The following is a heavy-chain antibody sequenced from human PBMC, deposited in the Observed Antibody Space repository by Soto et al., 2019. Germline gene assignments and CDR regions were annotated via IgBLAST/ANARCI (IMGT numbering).Heavy chain of an antibody. CDR2: FYHTGST. CDR3: ARKQWLVPNWFDP. CDR1: GDSISSSIW. D-gene: IGHD6-19*01. Sequence: QVQLQESGPGLVKPSGTLSLTCAVSGDSISSSIWWSWVRQPPGQGLEWIVEFYHTGSTNYNPSLKSRVTISVDKSKNQFSLTLSSVTAADTAVYYCARKQWLVPNWFDPWGRGTLVTVSS. J-gene: IGHJ5*02. V-gene: IGHV4-4*02.